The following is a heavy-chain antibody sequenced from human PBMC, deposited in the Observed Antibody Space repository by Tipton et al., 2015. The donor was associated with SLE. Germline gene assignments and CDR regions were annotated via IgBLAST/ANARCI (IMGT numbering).Heavy chain of an antibody. D-gene: IGHD2-8*01. CDR3: AKSNDYYFYYMDV. Sequence: SLRLSCAPSGFTFRSYGMHWVRPAPGKGLEWVAGISYDGNNKYYAASVKGRFTISRDNFKNTLYLQMNSLRAEDTAVYYCAKSNDYYFYYMDVWGKGTTVTVSS. CDR1: GFTFRSYG. CDR2: ISYDGNNK. V-gene: IGHV3-33*06. J-gene: IGHJ6*03.